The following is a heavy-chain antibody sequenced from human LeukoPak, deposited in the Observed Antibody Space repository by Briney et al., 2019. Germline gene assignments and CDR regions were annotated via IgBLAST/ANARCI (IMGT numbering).Heavy chain of an antibody. CDR1: GGSISSYY. V-gene: IGHV4-59*01. CDR3: ARAGDFWSGPYFDY. Sequence: PSETLSLTCTVSGGSISSYYWSWIRQPPGQGLERIGYIYYSGSTNYNPSLKSRVTISVDTSKNQFSLKLSSVTAADTAVYYCARAGDFWSGPYFDYWGQGTLVTVSS. J-gene: IGHJ4*02. CDR2: IYYSGST. D-gene: IGHD3-3*01.